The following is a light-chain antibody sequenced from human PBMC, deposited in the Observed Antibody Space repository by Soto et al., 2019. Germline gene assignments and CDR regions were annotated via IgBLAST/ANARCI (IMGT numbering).Light chain of an antibody. V-gene: IGKV1-5*01. CDR3: QQYDSSSPT. CDR2: DAS. CDR1: QNISVW. Sequence: DIQMTQSPSTLSASVGDGVTITCWASQNISVWLAWYPQRPGKAPKFLIYDASSLETGVPSRFSGSGSGTEFSLTIRSLQPDDFATYYCQQYDSSSPTFGQGTKLEIK. J-gene: IGKJ2*01.